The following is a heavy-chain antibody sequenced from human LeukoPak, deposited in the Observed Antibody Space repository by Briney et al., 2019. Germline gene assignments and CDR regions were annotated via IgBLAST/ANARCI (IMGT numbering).Heavy chain of an antibody. CDR3: AREPPHGEELDY. V-gene: IGHV4-30-4*01. Sequence: PSETLSLTCTVSGGSISSGDYYWSWIRQPPGKGLEWIGYIYYSGSTYYNPSLKSRVTISVDTSKNQFSLKLSSVTAADTAVYYCAREPPHGEELDYWGQGTLVTVSS. J-gene: IGHJ4*02. CDR2: IYYSGST. CDR1: GGSISSGDYY. D-gene: IGHD4-17*01.